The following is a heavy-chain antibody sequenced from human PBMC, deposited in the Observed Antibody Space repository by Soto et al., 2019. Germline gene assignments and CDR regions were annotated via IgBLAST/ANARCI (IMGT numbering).Heavy chain of an antibody. Sequence: PGGSLRLSCAASGFTFSGSAMHWVRQASGKGLEWVGRIRSKANSYATAYAASVKGRFTISRDDSKNTAYLQMNSLKTEDTAVYYCTRHWYDSSGYVGYWGQGTLVTVSS. CDR1: GFTFSGSA. V-gene: IGHV3-73*01. J-gene: IGHJ4*02. CDR2: IRSKANSYAT. D-gene: IGHD3-22*01. CDR3: TRHWYDSSGYVGY.